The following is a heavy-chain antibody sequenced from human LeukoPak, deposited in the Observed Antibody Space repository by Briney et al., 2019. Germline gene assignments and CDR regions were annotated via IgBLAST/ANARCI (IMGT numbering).Heavy chain of an antibody. CDR1: GYTLTELS. J-gene: IGHJ4*02. CDR2: FDPEDGET. CDR3: ASSITIFGVVIWSHLPN. Sequence: ASVKVSCTVSGYTLTELSMHWVRQAPGKGLEWMGGFDPEDGETIYAQKFQGRVTMTEDTSTDTAYMELSSLRSEDTAVYYCASSITIFGVVIWSHLPNWGQGTLVTVSS. V-gene: IGHV1-24*01. D-gene: IGHD3-3*01.